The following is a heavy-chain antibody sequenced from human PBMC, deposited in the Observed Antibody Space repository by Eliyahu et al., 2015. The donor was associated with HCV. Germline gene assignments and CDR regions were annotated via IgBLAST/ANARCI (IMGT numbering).Heavy chain of an antibody. D-gene: IGHD3-22*01. J-gene: IGHJ4*02. CDR2: ISGSGGST. V-gene: IGHV3-23*04. CDR3: AKDYYYDSSGYYSNVDYFDY. Sequence: EVQLVESGGGLVQPGGSLRLSCAASGXTFXXYXXSXVRQAPGKGLEWVSAISGSGGSTYYADSVKGRFTISRDNSKNTLYLQMNSLRAEDTAVYYCAKDYYYDSSGYYSNVDYFDYWGQGTLVTVSS. CDR1: GXTFXXYX.